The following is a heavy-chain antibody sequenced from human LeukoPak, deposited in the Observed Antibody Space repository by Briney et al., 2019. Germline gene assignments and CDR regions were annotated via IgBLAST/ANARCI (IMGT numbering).Heavy chain of an antibody. CDR1: GVSISSNIW. D-gene: IGHD6-19*01. J-gene: IGHJ4*02. CDR2: IHHDGRT. Sequence: PSETLSLTCAVSGVSISSNIWWSWIRPPPGKGLEWIGEIHHDGRTNYNPPLRSRVTISVDKSKNQFSLMLNAVTATDTAVYYCAAQGGWYQDYWGQGSLVTVSS. CDR3: AAQGGWYQDY. V-gene: IGHV4-4*02.